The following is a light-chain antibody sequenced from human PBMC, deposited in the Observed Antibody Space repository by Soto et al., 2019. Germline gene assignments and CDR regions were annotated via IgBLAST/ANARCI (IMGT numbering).Light chain of an antibody. Sequence: DIVLTQSPGTLSLSPGERATLSCRASQSVSSSYLAWYQQQPGQAPRLLIYGASTTATGIPARFSGSGTGTEFSLTITGLQSEDFAVYYCQQRSDWLPITFGQGTRLEI. J-gene: IGKJ5*01. CDR1: QSVSSSY. CDR3: QQRSDWLPIT. CDR2: GAS. V-gene: IGKV3D-20*02.